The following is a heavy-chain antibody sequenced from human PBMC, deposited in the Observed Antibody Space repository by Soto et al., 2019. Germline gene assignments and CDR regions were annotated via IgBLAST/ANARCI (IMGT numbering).Heavy chain of an antibody. CDR3: ARGRYFDASGGCANY. J-gene: IGHJ4*02. Sequence: EMRLLESGGGSVSPGASARLSCPTSGFMFDNYAMSWVRQSPARGLEWVAAISGSGHATYYTQSVRGRFTISRDKSKKAVFLQMNNLRTEDTAIYYCARGRYFDASGGCANYWGLGTLVTVSP. CDR1: GFMFDNYA. D-gene: IGHD5-12*01. CDR2: ISGSGHAT. V-gene: IGHV3-23*01.